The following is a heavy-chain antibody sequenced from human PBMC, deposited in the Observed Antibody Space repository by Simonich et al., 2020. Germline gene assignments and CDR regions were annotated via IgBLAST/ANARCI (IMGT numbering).Heavy chain of an antibody. CDR1: GYSFTSYW. V-gene: IGHV5-51*03. Sequence: EVQLVQSGAEVKKPGESLKISCKGSGYSFTSYWIGWVRQMPGKGLEWLGCSYPGDSETRYDPSFQGQVTIAADKASSTAYLQWSSLKASDTAMYYCVRPDSGYDYFDYWGQGTLVTVSS. J-gene: IGHJ4*02. CDR3: VRPDSGYDYFDY. CDR2: SYPGDSET. D-gene: IGHD5-12*01.